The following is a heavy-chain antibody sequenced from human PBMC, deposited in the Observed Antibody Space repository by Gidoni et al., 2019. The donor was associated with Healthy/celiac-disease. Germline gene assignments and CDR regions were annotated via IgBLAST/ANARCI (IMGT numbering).Heavy chain of an antibody. CDR1: GAAISQSGYS. CDR3: ARDGEGQQGGYDAFDI. D-gene: IGHD5-12*01. J-gene: IGHJ3*02. V-gene: IGHV4-30-4*07. CDR2: IYYSGST. Sequence: QVQLQEAGPRLVQPSQTQSLTCADSGAAISQSGYSWSWNRQPPGKGLEWIGYIYYSGSTYYNPSLKSRVTISVDTSKNQFSLKLSSVTAADTAVYYCARDGEGQQGGYDAFDIWGQGTMVTVSS.